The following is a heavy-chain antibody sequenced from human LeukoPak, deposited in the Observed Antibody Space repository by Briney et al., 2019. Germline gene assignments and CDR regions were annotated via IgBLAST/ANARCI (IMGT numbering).Heavy chain of an antibody. V-gene: IGHV3-23*01. CDR2: ISGSGGST. J-gene: IGHJ4*02. D-gene: IGHD2-15*01. CDR3: AKDGRCSGGSCYSSTDY. Sequence: GGSLRLSCAASGFTFTSYAMSWVRQAPGKGLEWVSTISGSGGSTYYADSVKGRFTISRGNSKNTLCLQMNSLRAEDTAVYYCAKDGRCSGGSCYSSTDYWGQGTLVTVSS. CDR1: GFTFTSYA.